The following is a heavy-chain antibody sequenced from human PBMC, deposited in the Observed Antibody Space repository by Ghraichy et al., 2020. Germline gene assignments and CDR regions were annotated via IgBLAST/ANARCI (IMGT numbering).Heavy chain of an antibody. V-gene: IGHV3-15*01. CDR2: IKTNTDGGTT. D-gene: IGHD3-3*01. CDR3: TSTDPSISISRYDS. CDR1: GFTFTHAW. Sequence: GESLNISCAASGFTFTHAWMSWVRQAPGKGLEWVGRIKTNTDGGTTDYAAPVKGRFSISRDDSKGTLYLYMNSLKTEDTAVYYCTSTDPSISISRYDSWGQGTLVTVSS. J-gene: IGHJ4*02.